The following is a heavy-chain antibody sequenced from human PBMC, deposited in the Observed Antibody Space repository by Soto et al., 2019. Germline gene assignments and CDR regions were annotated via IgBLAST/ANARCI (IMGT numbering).Heavy chain of an antibody. Sequence: SETLSLTCAVSGGSISSGGYSWSWIRQPPGKGLEWIGYIYHSGSTYYNPSLKSQVTISVDRSKNQFSLKLRSVTAADTAIYYCARRFEYSTGWYYFDYWGRGTLVTVSS. CDR2: IYHSGST. CDR1: GGSISSGGYS. V-gene: IGHV4-30-2*01. CDR3: ARRFEYSTGWYYFDY. D-gene: IGHD6-19*01. J-gene: IGHJ4*02.